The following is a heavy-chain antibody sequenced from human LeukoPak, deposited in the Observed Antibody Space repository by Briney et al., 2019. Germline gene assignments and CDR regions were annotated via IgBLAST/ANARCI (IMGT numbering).Heavy chain of an antibody. V-gene: IGHV5-51*01. CDR3: ARWRQQVGKGYFDY. J-gene: IGHJ4*02. D-gene: IGHD6-13*01. CDR2: IYPGDSDT. Sequence: GESLKISCKGSGYSFTSYWIGWVCQMPGKGLEWMGIIYPGDSDTRYSPSFQGQVTISAAKSISTAYLQCSSLRASDTAMYYCARWRQQVGKGYFDYWGQGTLVTVSS. CDR1: GYSFTSYW.